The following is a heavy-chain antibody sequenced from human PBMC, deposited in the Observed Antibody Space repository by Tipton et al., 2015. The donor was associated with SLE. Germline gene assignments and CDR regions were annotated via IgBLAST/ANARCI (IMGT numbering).Heavy chain of an antibody. CDR1: GFTFSSYA. Sequence: SLRLSCAASGFTFSSYAMHWVRQAPGKGLEWVAVISYDGSNKYYADSVKGRFTISRDNSKNTLYLQMNSLRAEDTAVYYCAREEVITTAFDIWGQGIMVTVSS. V-gene: IGHV3-30*04. CDR2: ISYDGSNK. J-gene: IGHJ3*02. D-gene: IGHD3-22*01. CDR3: AREEVITTAFDI.